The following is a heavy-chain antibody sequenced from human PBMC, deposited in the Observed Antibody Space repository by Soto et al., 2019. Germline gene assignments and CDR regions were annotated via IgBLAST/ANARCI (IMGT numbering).Heavy chain of an antibody. J-gene: IGHJ4*02. D-gene: IGHD1-26*01. CDR2: LSDSGGST. Sequence: PGGSLRLSCAASEFTFSTYAMSWVRQAPWKGLEWVSALSDSGGSTYYAVSVKGRFTITRDNSKNTLYLQMNSLRAEDTVVYYCTKKSSGNSYFYFDYWGKGTLVTVSS. CDR3: TKKSSGNSYFYFDY. V-gene: IGHV3-23*01. CDR1: EFTFSTYA.